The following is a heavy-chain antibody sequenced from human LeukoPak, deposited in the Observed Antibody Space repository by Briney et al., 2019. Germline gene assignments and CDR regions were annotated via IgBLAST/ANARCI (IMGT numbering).Heavy chain of an antibody. Sequence: PSETLSLTCTVSGGSISSYYWSWIRQPAGKGLELIGRIYTSGSTNYNPSLKSRVTISVDTSKNQFSLKLSSVTAADTAVYYCARVSTALAEDDYYYMDVWGKGTTVTISS. D-gene: IGHD5-18*01. J-gene: IGHJ6*03. CDR1: GGSISSYY. CDR2: IYTSGST. CDR3: ARVSTALAEDDYYYMDV. V-gene: IGHV4-4*07.